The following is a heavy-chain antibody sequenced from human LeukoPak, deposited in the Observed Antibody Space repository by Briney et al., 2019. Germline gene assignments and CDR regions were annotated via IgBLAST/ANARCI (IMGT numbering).Heavy chain of an antibody. CDR2: ISGSSDAT. CDR3: AKDMVRGYYFDC. J-gene: IGHJ4*02. D-gene: IGHD3-10*01. V-gene: IGHV3-23*01. CDR1: GFTFSTYG. Sequence: GGSLRLSCAASGFTFSTYGMSWVRQAPGKGLEWVSAISGSSDATFYADSVKGRFTVSRDNSKNTLYLQMNSLRAEDTAVYFCAKDMVRGYYFDCWGQGTLITVSS.